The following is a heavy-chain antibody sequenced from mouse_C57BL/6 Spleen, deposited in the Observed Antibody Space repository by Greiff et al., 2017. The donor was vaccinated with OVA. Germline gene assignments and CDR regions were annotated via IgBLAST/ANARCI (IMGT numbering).Heavy chain of an antibody. D-gene: IGHD1-1*01. Sequence: EVKLQESGPELVKPGASVKMSCKASGYTFTDYNMHWVKQSHGKSLEWIGYINPNNGGTSYNQKFKGKATLTVNKSSSTAYMELRSLTSEDSAVYYCARDGSSYEGWFAYWGQGTLVTVSA. J-gene: IGHJ3*01. V-gene: IGHV1-22*01. CDR3: ARDGSSYEGWFAY. CDR2: INPNNGGT. CDR1: GYTFTDYN.